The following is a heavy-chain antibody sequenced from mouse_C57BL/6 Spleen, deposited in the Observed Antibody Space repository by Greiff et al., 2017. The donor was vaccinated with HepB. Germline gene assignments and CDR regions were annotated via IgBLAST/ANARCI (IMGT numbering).Heavy chain of an antibody. D-gene: IGHD1-1*01. V-gene: IGHV1-52*01. Sequence: QVQLQQPGAELVRPGSSVKLSCKASGYTFTSYWMHWVKQRPIQGLEWIGNIDPSDSETHYNQKFKDKATLTVDKSSSTAYMQLSSLTSEDSAVYYCARVTTVVDYAMDYWVKEPQSPSPQ. CDR2: IDPSDSET. CDR1: GYTFTSYW. CDR3: ARVTTVVDYAMDY. J-gene: IGHJ4*01.